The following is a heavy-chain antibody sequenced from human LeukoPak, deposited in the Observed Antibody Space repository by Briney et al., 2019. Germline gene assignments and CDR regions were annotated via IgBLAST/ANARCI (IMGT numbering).Heavy chain of an antibody. Sequence: KPSETLSLTCAVSGGSISSSNWWGWVRQTPGKGLEWIGKIYYSGITNYSPSLQSRVTLSRDRSSNQFSLNLTSVSAADTAVYYCVREAHWGRYFDSWGQGTLVTVSS. V-gene: IGHV4-4*02. CDR2: IYYSGIT. J-gene: IGHJ4*02. D-gene: IGHD3-16*01. CDR1: GGSISSSNW. CDR3: VREAHWGRYFDS.